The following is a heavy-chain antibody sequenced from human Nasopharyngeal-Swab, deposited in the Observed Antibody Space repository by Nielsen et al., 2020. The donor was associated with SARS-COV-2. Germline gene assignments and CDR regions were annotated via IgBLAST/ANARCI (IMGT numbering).Heavy chain of an antibody. Sequence: LSLTYAASGFTFSSYEMNWVRQAPGKGLEWGSYISSRGSTIYYAYSVKGRVTISRDNAKNSLYLQMNSLRAEDTAVYYCARMITFGGVLDYWGQGTLVTVSS. CDR3: ARMITFGGVLDY. V-gene: IGHV3-48*03. J-gene: IGHJ4*02. CDR1: GFTFSSYE. CDR2: ISSRGSTI. D-gene: IGHD3-16*01.